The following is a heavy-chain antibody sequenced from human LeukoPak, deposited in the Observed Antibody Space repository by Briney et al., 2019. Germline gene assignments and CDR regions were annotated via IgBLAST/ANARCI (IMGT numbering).Heavy chain of an antibody. CDR1: GYTFTSYY. J-gene: IGHJ4*02. CDR3: ARDYGGNSQPNYYFDY. V-gene: IGHV1-46*01. CDR2: INPSGGST. Sequence: GASVKVSCKASGYTFTSYYMHWVRQAPGQGLEWMGIINPSGGSTSYAQKFQGSVTMTRDTSTSTVYMELSSLRSEDTAVYYCARDYGGNSQPNYYFDYWGQGTLVTVSS. D-gene: IGHD4-23*01.